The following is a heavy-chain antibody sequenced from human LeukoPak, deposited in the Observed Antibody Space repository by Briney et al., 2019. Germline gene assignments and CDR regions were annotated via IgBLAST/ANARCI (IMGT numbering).Heavy chain of an antibody. CDR2: ISNSGST. CDR3: ARGYSEYEDY. Sequence: SETLSLTCTVSGGSISSYYWSWIRQPPGKGLEWIGYISNSGSTNYNPSLKSRVTISVDTSKNQFSLRLSSVTAADTAVYYCARGYSEYEDYWGQGALVTVSS. CDR1: GGSISSYY. V-gene: IGHV4-59*01. J-gene: IGHJ4*02. D-gene: IGHD5-12*01.